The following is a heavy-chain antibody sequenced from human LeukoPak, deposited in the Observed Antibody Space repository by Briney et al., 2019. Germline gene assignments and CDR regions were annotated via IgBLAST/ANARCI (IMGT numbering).Heavy chain of an antibody. Sequence: AGESLKISCKGSGYSFTSYWIGWVRQMPGKGLEWMGIIYPGDSDTRYSPSFQGQVTISADKSISTAYLQWSSLKASDTAMYYCARLISQESSWYYFDYWGQGTLVTVSS. V-gene: IGHV5-51*01. J-gene: IGHJ4*02. CDR3: ARLISQESSWYYFDY. CDR2: IYPGDSDT. CDR1: GYSFTSYW. D-gene: IGHD6-13*01.